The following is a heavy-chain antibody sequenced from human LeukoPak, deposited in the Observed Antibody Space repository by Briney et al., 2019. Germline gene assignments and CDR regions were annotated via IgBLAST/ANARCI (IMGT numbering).Heavy chain of an antibody. V-gene: IGHV6-1*01. J-gene: IGHJ2*01. CDR2: TYYRSKWYN. CDR1: GDSVSSNSAA. CDR3: AREDSISSDWYFDL. Sequence: SQTLSLTCAISGDSVSSNSAAWNWIRQSPSRGLEGQGRTYYRSKWYNDYAVSVKSRITINPDTSKSQFSLQLNSVTPEDTAVYYCAREDSISSDWYFDLWGRGTLVTVCS. D-gene: IGHD6-6*01.